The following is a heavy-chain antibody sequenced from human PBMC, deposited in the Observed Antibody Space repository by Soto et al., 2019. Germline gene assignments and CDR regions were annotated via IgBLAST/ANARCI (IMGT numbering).Heavy chain of an antibody. J-gene: IGHJ1*01. CDR3: ASGPLGREDFHH. Sequence: QVQLQESGPGLVKPSETLSLTCTVSISISSPYWWTWVRQPPGKGLEWIGEIYHSENTHYNPSLQRPVTISLDKSKNQFSLRLRSVTGADTAVYYCASGPLGREDFHHWGQGTLVTVSS. CDR1: ISISSPYW. V-gene: IGHV4-4*02. CDR2: IYHSENT.